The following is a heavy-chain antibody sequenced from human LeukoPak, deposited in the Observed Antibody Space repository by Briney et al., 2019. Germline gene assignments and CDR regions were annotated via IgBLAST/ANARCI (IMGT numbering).Heavy chain of an antibody. CDR3: ARSEYLISQEQDTGKTPMIVVVITAIDY. D-gene: IGHD3-22*01. V-gene: IGHV1-18*01. J-gene: IGHJ4*02. CDR2: ISAYNGNT. CDR1: GYTFTSYG. Sequence: GASVKVSCTASGYTFTSYGISWVRQAPGQGLEWMGWISAYNGNTNYAQKLQGRVTMTTDTSTSTAYMELRSLRSDDTAVYYCARSEYLISQEQDTGKTPMIVVVITAIDYWGQGTLVTVSS.